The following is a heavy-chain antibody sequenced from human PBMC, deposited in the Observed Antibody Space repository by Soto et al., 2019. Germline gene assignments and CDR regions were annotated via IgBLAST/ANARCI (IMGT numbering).Heavy chain of an antibody. V-gene: IGHV4-30-2*01. D-gene: IGHD2-21*02. CDR2: IYHSGST. J-gene: IGHJ4*02. Sequence: PSETLSLTCAVSGGSISSGGYSWSWIRQPPGKGLEWIGYIYHSGSTYYNPSLKSRVTISVDRSKNQFSLKLSSVTAADTAVYYCARSYCGGDCDIDYWGQGTLVTVSS. CDR3: ARSYCGGDCDIDY. CDR1: GGSISSGGYS.